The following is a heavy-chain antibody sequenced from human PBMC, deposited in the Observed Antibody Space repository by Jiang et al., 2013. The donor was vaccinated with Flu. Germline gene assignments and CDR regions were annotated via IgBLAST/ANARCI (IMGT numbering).Heavy chain of an antibody. Sequence: LLKPSETLSLTCAVYGGSFSGYYWSWIRQPPGKGLEWIGEINHSGSTNYNPSLKSRVTISVDTSKNQFSLKLSSVTAADTAVYYCARGVEGRTYYDFWSGYNHYYYGMDVWGQGTTVTVSS. CDR2: INHSGST. CDR1: GGSFSGYY. CDR3: ARGVEGRTYYDFWSGYNHYYYGMDV. J-gene: IGHJ6*02. D-gene: IGHD3-3*01. V-gene: IGHV4-34*01.